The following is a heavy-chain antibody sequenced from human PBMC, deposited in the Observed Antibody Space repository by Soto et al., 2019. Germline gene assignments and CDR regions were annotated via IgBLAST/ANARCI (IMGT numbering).Heavy chain of an antibody. CDR1: GYTFTGYY. CDR3: ARDRRYDFWSGYSGGWFDP. J-gene: IGHJ5*02. V-gene: IGHV1-2*04. CDR2: INPNSGGT. Sequence: GASVKVSCKASGYTFTGYYMHWVRQAPGQGLEWMGWINPNSGGTNYAQKYQGWVTMTRDTSISTANMELSRLRSDDKDVKYCARDRRYDFWSGYSGGWFDPWGQGTLVTVSS. D-gene: IGHD3-3*01.